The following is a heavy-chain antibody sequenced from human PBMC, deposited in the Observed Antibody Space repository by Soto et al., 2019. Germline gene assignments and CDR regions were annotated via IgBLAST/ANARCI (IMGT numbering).Heavy chain of an antibody. Sequence: SETLSLTCTVSGGSISSGGYYWSWIRQHPGKGLEWIGYIYYSGSTYYNPSLKSRVTISVDTSKNQFSLKLSSVTAADTAVYYCAKVVTAQVQAFDYWGQGSLVTVSA. CDR3: AKVVTAQVQAFDY. CDR2: IYYSGST. CDR1: GGSISSGGYY. V-gene: IGHV4-31*03. J-gene: IGHJ4*02. D-gene: IGHD2-21*02.